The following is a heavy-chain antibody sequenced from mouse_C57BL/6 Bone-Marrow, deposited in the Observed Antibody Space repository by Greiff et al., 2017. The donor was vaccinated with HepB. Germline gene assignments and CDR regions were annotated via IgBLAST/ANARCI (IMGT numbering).Heavy chain of an antibody. CDR2: ISDGGSYT. CDR3: ASGYYYGSTDWCFDV. Sequence: EVKVVESGGGLVKPGGSLKLSCAASGFTFSSYAMSWVRQTPEKRLEWVATISDGGSYTYYPDNVKGRFTISRDTAKNNLYLQMSHLKPEDTAMYYCASGYYYGSTDWCFDVWGTGTTVTVSS. V-gene: IGHV5-4*03. J-gene: IGHJ1*03. CDR1: GFTFSSYA. D-gene: IGHD1-1*01.